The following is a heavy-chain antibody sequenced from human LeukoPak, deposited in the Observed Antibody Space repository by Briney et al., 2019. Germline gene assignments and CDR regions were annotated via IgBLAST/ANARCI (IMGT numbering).Heavy chain of an antibody. D-gene: IGHD6-13*01. CDR2: IIPIFGTA. CDR3: ARGGLAAAGSDY. V-gene: IGHV1-69*05. Sequence: SVKVSCKASGGTFSSYAISWVRQAPGPGLEWMGGIIPIFGTANYAQKFQGRVTMTRDTSTSTVYMELSSLRSEDTAVYYCARGGLAAAGSDYWGQGTLVTVSS. CDR1: GGTFSSYA. J-gene: IGHJ4*02.